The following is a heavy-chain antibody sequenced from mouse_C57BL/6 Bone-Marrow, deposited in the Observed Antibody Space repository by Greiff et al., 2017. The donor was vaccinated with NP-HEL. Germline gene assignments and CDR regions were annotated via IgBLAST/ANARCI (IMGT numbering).Heavy chain of an antibody. J-gene: IGHJ3*01. CDR2: IFPGSGST. CDR1: GYTFTSHW. Sequence: QVQLQQSGPELVRPGASVQISCKAPGYTFTSHWMQWVRQRPGQGLEWIGEIFPGSGSTYYNEKFKGKATLTVDTSSSTAYMQLSSLTSEDSAVYFCARFERQLRLRGNCAYWGQGTLVTVSA. D-gene: IGHD3-2*02. CDR3: ARFERQLRLRGNCAY. V-gene: IGHV1-56*01.